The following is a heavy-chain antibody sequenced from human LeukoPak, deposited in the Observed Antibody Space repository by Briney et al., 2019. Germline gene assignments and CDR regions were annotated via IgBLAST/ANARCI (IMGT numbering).Heavy chain of an antibody. Sequence: SGGSLRLSCAASGFTFSSYSMNWVRQAPGKGLEWVSSISSSSSCIYYADSVKGRFTISRDNAKNSLYLQMNSLRAEDTAVYYCARDISSSVDYWGQGTLVTVSS. D-gene: IGHD6-6*01. CDR2: ISSSSSCI. V-gene: IGHV3-21*01. CDR1: GFTFSSYS. CDR3: ARDISSSVDY. J-gene: IGHJ4*02.